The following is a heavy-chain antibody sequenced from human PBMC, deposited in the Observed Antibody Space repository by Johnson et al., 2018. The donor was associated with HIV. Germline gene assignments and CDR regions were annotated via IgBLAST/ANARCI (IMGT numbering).Heavy chain of an antibody. CDR2: ISSSGATI. CDR3: VRDESSRLQLTGNDALDI. CDR1: GFIFSDYY. D-gene: IGHD6-13*01. V-gene: IGHV3-11*04. Sequence: QMLLVESGGGVVKPGESLRLSCAASGFIFSDYYMSWIRQAPGKGLEWVSYISSSGATIYYADSVKGRFTISRDNSKNSLYLQMNSLRVEDTAIYYCVRDESSRLQLTGNDALDIWGQGTMVTVSS. J-gene: IGHJ3*02.